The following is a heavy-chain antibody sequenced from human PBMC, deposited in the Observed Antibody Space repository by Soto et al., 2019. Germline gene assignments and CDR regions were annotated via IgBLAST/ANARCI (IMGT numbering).Heavy chain of an antibody. V-gene: IGHV3-23*01. J-gene: IGHJ4*02. CDR2: ISGSGGST. CDR1: GFTFSSYA. CDR3: AKLVTGELDFAY. D-gene: IGHD1-26*01. Sequence: EVQLLESGGGLVQPGGSLRLSCAASGFTFSSYAMSWVRQAPGKGLEWVSAISGSGGSTYYADSVKGRFTISRDNAKNTLYLQINSLRAEDTAVYYCAKLVTGELDFAYWGQGTLVTVSS.